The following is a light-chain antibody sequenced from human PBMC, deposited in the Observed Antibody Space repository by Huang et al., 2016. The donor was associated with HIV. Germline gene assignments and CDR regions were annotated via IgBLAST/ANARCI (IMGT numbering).Light chain of an antibody. CDR2: DVS. CDR3: QQRSKWPLT. CDR1: QSIGTY. J-gene: IGKJ4*01. Sequence: EIVLTQSPVTLSLSPGDRATLSCRASQSIGTYLAWYQQKSGQAPRLLIYDVSNRAAGVPARFSASGSETDFTLTIASLDPDDFAIYHCQQRSKWPLTFGGGTKVGMK. V-gene: IGKV3-11*01.